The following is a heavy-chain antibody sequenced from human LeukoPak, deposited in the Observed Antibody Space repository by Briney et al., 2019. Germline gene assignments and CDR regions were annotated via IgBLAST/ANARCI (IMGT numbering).Heavy chain of an antibody. D-gene: IGHD3-3*01. Sequence: GGSLRLSCAASGFTFSDYYMSWIRQAPGKGLEWVSYISSSGSTIYYADSVKGRFTISRDNAKNSLYLQMNSLRAEDTAVYCCARDSSYYDFWSGYAFDYWGQGTLVTVSS. J-gene: IGHJ4*02. V-gene: IGHV3-11*01. CDR1: GFTFSDYY. CDR3: ARDSSYYDFWSGYAFDY. CDR2: ISSSGSTI.